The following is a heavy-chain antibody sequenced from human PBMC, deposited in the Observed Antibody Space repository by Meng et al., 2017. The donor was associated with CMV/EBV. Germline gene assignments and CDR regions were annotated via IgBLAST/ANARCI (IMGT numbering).Heavy chain of an antibody. Sequence: GGSLRLSCAASGFTFDDYAMHWVRQAPGKGLEWVSGISWKGGSVGYADSVKGRFTVSRDNAKNSLYLQMNSLRAEDTAVYYCASSGDHDAFDIWGQGTMVTVSS. CDR1: GFTFDDYA. CDR3: ASSGDHDAFDI. CDR2: ISWKGGSV. J-gene: IGHJ3*02. V-gene: IGHV3-9*01. D-gene: IGHD7-27*01.